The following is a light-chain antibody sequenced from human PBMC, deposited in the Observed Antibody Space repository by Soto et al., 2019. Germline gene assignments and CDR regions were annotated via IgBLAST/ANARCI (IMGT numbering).Light chain of an antibody. Sequence: QSVLTQPPSASGSPGQSVTLSCTGTSRDVGGYNYVSWYQQHPGKAPKLVMYEVTERPSGVPERFSGSKSGNTASLTVSGLQDEDEAEYYCASYAGNNNFVVFGGGTQLTVL. CDR3: ASYAGNNNFVV. CDR2: EVT. CDR1: SRDVGGYNY. J-gene: IGLJ2*01. V-gene: IGLV2-8*01.